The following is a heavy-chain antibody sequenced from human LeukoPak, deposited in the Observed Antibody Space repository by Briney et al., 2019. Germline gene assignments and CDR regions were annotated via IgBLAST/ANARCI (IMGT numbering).Heavy chain of an antibody. D-gene: IGHD2-21*01. CDR1: GGSIRSFY. J-gene: IGHJ6*03. Sequence: SETLSLTCTVSGGSIRSFYWSWIRQSAGKGLEWIGRIYPSVNTNYNPSLKSRVTMSADTSKNQFSLKLRSVTAADTAVYYCARDQHYYYMDVWGKGTTVTISS. CDR2: IYPSVNT. CDR3: ARDQHYYYMDV. V-gene: IGHV4-4*07.